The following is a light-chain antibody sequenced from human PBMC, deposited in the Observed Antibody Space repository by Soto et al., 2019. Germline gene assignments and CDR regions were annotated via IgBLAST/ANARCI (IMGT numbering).Light chain of an antibody. V-gene: IGLV2-14*01. Sequence: QSVLTQPASVSGSPGQSITIYCSGSSNDVGGYNYVSWYQQHPGKAPKLMISRVSDRPSGISSRFSGSKSGNTASLTISGLQAEDEADYYRSSYTNSSSFYVFGTGTKLTVL. J-gene: IGLJ1*01. CDR1: SNDVGGYNY. CDR2: RVS. CDR3: SSYTNSSSFYV.